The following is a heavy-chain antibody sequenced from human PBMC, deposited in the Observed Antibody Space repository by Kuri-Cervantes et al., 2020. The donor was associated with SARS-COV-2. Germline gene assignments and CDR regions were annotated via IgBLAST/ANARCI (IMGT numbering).Heavy chain of an antibody. Sequence: SETLSLTCAVYGGSFSGYYWSWIRQPPGKGLEWIGEINHSGSTNYNPSLKSRVTISVDTSKNQFSLKLSSVTAADTAVYYCARDSSNYYDSSGSPKVGWFDPWGQGTLVTVSS. J-gene: IGHJ5*02. CDR1: GGSFSGYY. D-gene: IGHD3-22*01. V-gene: IGHV4-34*01. CDR3: ARDSSNYYDSSGSPKVGWFDP. CDR2: INHSGST.